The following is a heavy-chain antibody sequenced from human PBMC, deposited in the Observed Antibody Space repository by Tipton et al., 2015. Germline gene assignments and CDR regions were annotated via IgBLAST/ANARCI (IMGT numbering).Heavy chain of an antibody. Sequence: TLSLTCTVSGGSISVSYWSWIRQPPGKGLEWIGNIDYSGRTWYNSSLKSRVTIDVDTSKNQFSLKLTSVTAADTAVYYCARRDTIWYNYAMDVWGQGTTVTVS. V-gene: IGHV4-59*12. J-gene: IGHJ6*02. D-gene: IGHD5-24*01. CDR1: GGSISVSY. CDR3: ARRDTIWYNYAMDV. CDR2: IDYSGRT.